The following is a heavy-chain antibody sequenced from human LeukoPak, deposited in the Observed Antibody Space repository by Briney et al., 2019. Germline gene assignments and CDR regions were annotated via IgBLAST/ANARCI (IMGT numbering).Heavy chain of an antibody. J-gene: IGHJ4*02. Sequence: PGRSLRLSCAASGFTFSSYGMHWVRQAPGKGLEWVAVISYDGSNKYYADSVKGRFTISRDNSKNTLYLQMNSLRAEDTAVYYCAKSQTGHYDSRGYYDYWGQGTLVTVSS. CDR3: AKSQTGHYDSRGYYDY. CDR2: ISYDGSNK. CDR1: GFTFSSYG. V-gene: IGHV3-30*18. D-gene: IGHD3-22*01.